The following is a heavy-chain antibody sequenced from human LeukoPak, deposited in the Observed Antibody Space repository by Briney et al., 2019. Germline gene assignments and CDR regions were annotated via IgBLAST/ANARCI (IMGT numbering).Heavy chain of an antibody. CDR3: AKDIPRPPYSSGQAPPY. D-gene: IGHD6-19*01. CDR1: GFTFSSYA. CDR2: ISASGGST. V-gene: IGHV3-23*01. Sequence: GGSLRLSCAASGFTFSSYAMSWVRQAPGKGLEWVSAISASGGSTYYAGSVKGRFTISRDNSKNTLYLQMNSLRAEDTAIYYCAKDIPRPPYSSGQAPPYWGQGTLVTVSS. J-gene: IGHJ4*02.